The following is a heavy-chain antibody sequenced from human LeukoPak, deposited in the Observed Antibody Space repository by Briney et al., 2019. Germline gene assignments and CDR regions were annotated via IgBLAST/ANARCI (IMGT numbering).Heavy chain of an antibody. CDR1: GYSFTNYW. D-gene: IGHD6-6*01. CDR3: ASGIMAARVLAGFDI. V-gene: IGHV5-51*01. J-gene: IGHJ3*02. CDR2: IYPGYSDI. Sequence: GESLKISCKGSGYSFTNYWIGWVRQIPGKGLEWMGIIYPGYSDISYSLSLQGQVTMSDDKSISTAYPQWSSLKASDTAMYYCASGIMAARVLAGFDIWGQGTMVTVSS.